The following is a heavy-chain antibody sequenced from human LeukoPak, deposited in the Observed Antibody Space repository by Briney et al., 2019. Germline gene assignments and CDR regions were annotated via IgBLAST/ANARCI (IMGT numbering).Heavy chain of an antibody. J-gene: IGHJ4*02. D-gene: IGHD5-24*01. CDR3: AKDRIKDGYNDY. CDR1: GFNFINYA. Sequence: PGGSLRLSCAASGFNFINYAMSWVRQAPGKGLEWVSAIGASGGNTYYADSVKGRFTISRDNSKNMLYLQMNSLRAEDTAVYYCAKDRIKDGYNDYWGQGTLVTVSS. CDR2: IGASGGNT. V-gene: IGHV3-23*01.